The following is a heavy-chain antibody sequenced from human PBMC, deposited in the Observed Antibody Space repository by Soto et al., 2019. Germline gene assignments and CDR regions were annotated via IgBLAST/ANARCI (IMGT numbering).Heavy chain of an antibody. CDR3: ARGHGNLDY. V-gene: IGHV4-31*03. CDR1: GGSINSGGFY. CDR2: IYYSAYSGTT. Sequence: PSETLSLTCTVSGGSINSGGFYCTWIRQHPGKGLEWIGNIYYSAYSGTTYYNPSLKSRITISADTSKNQFSLRLSSVTAADTAVYYCARGHGNLDYWGQGTLVTVSS. J-gene: IGHJ4*02.